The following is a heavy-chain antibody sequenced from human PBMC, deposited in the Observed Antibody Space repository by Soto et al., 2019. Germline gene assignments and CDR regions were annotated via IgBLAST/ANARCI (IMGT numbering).Heavy chain of an antibody. J-gene: IGHJ5*02. CDR3: AREGGGWASGYCAS. D-gene: IGHD3-22*01. Sequence: QVQLVQSGPEVRNPGSSVRVSCKASGGTFSTHAINWVRQAPGQGLEWVGMIIPLYGRTNYAQKLQGRVTITAGESSRTSTPALSSPTSEDTAFYFCAREGGGWASGYCASWRQGTQVNISS. CDR1: GGTFSTHA. CDR2: IIPLYGRT. V-gene: IGHV1-69*18.